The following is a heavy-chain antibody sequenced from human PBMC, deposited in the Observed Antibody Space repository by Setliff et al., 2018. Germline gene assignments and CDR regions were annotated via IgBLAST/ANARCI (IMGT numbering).Heavy chain of an antibody. D-gene: IGHD2-2*01. Sequence: GGSLRLSCAASGFSLSDHYVDWVRQAPGKGLEWVGRFRDKASGYTTEYAASVKGRFTISRDDSKNSRDLQMSSLKTEDTAVYYCTRTPCSSSRCLSQLDYWSQGALVTVPQ. V-gene: IGHV3-72*01. CDR1: GFSLSDHY. J-gene: IGHJ4*02. CDR3: TRTPCSSSRCLSQLDY. CDR2: FRDKASGYTT.